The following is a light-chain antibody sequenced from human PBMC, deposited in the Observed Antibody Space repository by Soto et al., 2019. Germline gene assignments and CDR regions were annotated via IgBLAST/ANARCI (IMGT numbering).Light chain of an antibody. CDR2: GAS. Sequence: VLTQSPATLSLSPGERATLSSRASQSVSSSYLAWYQQKPGQAPRLLIYGASSRATGIPDRFSGSGSGTDFTLTISRLEPEDFAVYYCQQYGSSLFTFGQGTRLEIK. J-gene: IGKJ5*01. V-gene: IGKV3-20*01. CDR3: QQYGSSLFT. CDR1: QSVSSSY.